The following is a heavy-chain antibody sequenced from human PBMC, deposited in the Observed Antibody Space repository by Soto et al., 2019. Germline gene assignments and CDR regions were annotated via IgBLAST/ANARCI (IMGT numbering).Heavy chain of an antibody. Sequence: QVQLVESGGGVVQPGRSLRLSCAASGFTFSSYAMHWVRQAPGKGLEWVAVISYDGSNKYYADSVKGRFTISRDNSKNTLYLQMNSLRAEDTAVYYCARDLNAAVAGQKRGRNGMDVWGQGTTVTVSS. J-gene: IGHJ6*02. CDR1: GFTFSSYA. CDR2: ISYDGSNK. D-gene: IGHD6-19*01. V-gene: IGHV3-30-3*01. CDR3: ARDLNAAVAGQKRGRNGMDV.